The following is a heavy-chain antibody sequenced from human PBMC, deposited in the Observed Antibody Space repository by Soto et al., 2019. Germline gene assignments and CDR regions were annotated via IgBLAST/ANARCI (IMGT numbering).Heavy chain of an antibody. V-gene: IGHV1-69*06. Sequence: SVKVSCKASGGTFSDFAINWLRQAPGQGLEWMGGIIPIFGTPNYAQKFQGRVTITADKSTSTAYMDLSGLRSADTAVYFCARSRHLVFGDYGDFDYWGQGTLATVSS. CDR2: IIPIFGTP. J-gene: IGHJ4*02. D-gene: IGHD4-17*01. CDR3: ARSRHLVFGDYGDFDY. CDR1: GGTFSDFA.